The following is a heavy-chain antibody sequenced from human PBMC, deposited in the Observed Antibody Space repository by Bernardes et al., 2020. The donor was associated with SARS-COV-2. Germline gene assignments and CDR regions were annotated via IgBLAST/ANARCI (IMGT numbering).Heavy chain of an antibody. D-gene: IGHD5-12*01. CDR1: GFTFSPSN. J-gene: IGHJ6*04. CDR3: ARDGYSPYGMDV. Sequence: SLIISCVASGFTFSPSNMNWVRQAPGKGLEWVSGISRSSSYIYYADSVKGRSTISRDDAKKSLYLEMNSLRAEDTAVYYCARDGYSPYGMDVWGKGTTVTVSS. V-gene: IGHV3-21*01. CDR2: ISRSSSYI.